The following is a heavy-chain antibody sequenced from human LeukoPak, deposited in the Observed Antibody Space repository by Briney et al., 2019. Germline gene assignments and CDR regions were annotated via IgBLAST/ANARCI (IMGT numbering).Heavy chain of an antibody. Sequence: SQTLSLTCTVSGGSISSGSYYWSWIRQPAGKGLEWIGRIYTSGSTNYNPSLKSRVTISVDTSKNQFSLKLSSVTAADTAVYYCAREAYSSGWYYYFDYWGQGTLVTVSS. CDR2: IYTSGST. CDR1: GGSISSGSYY. V-gene: IGHV4-61*02. CDR3: AREAYSSGWYYYFDY. J-gene: IGHJ4*02. D-gene: IGHD6-19*01.